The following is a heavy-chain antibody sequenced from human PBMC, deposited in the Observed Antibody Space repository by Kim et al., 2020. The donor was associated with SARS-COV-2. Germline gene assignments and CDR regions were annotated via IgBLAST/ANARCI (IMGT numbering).Heavy chain of an antibody. Sequence: GGSLRLSCAASGFTFSDYYMSWIRQAPRKGLEWVSYMNSNGRTIYYADSVQGRFTISRYNARRSLYLQMNSLRAEDTAVYYCARVKIVGYCSGGYCARYFDLWGRGTLVTVSS. V-gene: IGHV3-11*01. CDR3: ARVKIVGYCSGGYCARYFDL. J-gene: IGHJ2*01. D-gene: IGHD2-15*01. CDR2: MNSNGRTI. CDR1: GFTFSDYY.